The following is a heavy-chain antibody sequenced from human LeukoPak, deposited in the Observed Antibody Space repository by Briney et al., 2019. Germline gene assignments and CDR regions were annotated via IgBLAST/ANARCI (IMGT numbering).Heavy chain of an antibody. CDR3: ARMESTGVAVAVGNDY. V-gene: IGHV1-2*02. J-gene: IGHJ4*02. Sequence: ASVKVSCKASGYTFTVYFMHWVRQAPGQGLEWMGWLNPNSGGTNYAQKFRGRVSLTRDTSIGTAYLELSRLTSDDTAVYYCARMESTGVAVAVGNDYWGQGTLVTVSS. D-gene: IGHD6-19*01. CDR1: GYTFTVYF. CDR2: LNPNSGGT.